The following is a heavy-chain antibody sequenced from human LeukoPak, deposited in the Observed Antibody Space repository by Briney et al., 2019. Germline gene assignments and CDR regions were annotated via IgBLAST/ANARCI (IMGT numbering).Heavy chain of an antibody. Sequence: PSETLSLTCTVSGGSISSYYWSWIRQPPGKGLEWIGYIYYSGSTNYNPSLKSRVTISVDTSKNQFSLKLSSVTAADTAVYYCARGSGVTRSPPRCMDVWGQGTTVTVSS. D-gene: IGHD3-10*01. J-gene: IGHJ6*02. CDR1: GGSISSYY. V-gene: IGHV4-59*01. CDR3: ARGSGVTRSPPRCMDV. CDR2: IYYSGST.